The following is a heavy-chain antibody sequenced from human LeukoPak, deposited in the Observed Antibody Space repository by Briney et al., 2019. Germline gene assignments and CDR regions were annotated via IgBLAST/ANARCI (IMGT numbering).Heavy chain of an antibody. CDR3: ARAYSRSRFDY. CDR1: GYNFTNYW. V-gene: IGHV5-10-1*01. J-gene: IGHJ4*02. CDR2: IDPSDSYN. D-gene: IGHD6-6*01. Sequence: GESLKISCKGSGYNFTNYWISWVRQMPGKGQEWMGTIDPSDSYNNYSPSFQGHDTISADKSISTAYLQWSSLKASDTAMYYCARAYSRSRFDYWGQGTLVTVSS.